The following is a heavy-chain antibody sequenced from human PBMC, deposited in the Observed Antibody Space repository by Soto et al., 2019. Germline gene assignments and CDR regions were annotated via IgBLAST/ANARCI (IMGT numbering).Heavy chain of an antibody. D-gene: IGHD3-22*01. Sequence: GASVKVSCKASGYTFTSYGISWVRQAPGQGLEWMGWISAYNGNTNYAQKFQGRVTITADKSTSTAYMELSSLRSEDTAVYYCARATYDSSGYYSNDAFDIWGQGTMVTVSS. CDR3: ARATYDSSGYYSNDAFDI. J-gene: IGHJ3*02. V-gene: IGHV1-18*01. CDR1: GYTFTSYG. CDR2: ISAYNGNT.